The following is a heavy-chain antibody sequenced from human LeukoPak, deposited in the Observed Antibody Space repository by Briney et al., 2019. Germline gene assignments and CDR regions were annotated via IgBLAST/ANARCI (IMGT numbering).Heavy chain of an antibody. V-gene: IGHV3-9*01. CDR3: ARVEDIVVVPAAIGSYDWFDP. Sequence: GGSLRLSCAASGFAFDDYAMYWVRHAPGKGLEWVSGISWNGGTISYADSVKGRFTTSRDNAKNFLYLEMNSLRPEDTAVYYCARVEDIVVVPAAIGSYDWFDPWGQGTLVTVSS. D-gene: IGHD2-2*02. CDR2: ISWNGGTI. CDR1: GFAFDDYA. J-gene: IGHJ5*02.